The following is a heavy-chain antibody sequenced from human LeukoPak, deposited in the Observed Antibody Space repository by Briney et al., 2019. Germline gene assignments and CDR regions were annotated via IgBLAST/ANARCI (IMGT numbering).Heavy chain of an antibody. V-gene: IGHV4-59*08. CDR2: IYYSGST. CDR3: ARHGGPYRSFDY. J-gene: IGHJ4*02. Sequence: SETLSLTCTVSGGSISSYYWSWIRQPPGKGLEWIGYIYYSGSTNYNPSLKSRVTISVDTSKNQFSLKLSSVTAADTAVYYCARHGGPYRSFDYWGQGTLVTVSS. D-gene: IGHD2-15*01. CDR1: GGSISSYY.